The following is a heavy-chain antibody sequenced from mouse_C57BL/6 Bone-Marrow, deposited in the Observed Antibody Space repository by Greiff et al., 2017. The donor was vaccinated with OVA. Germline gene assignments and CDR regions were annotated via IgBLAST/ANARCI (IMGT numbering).Heavy chain of an antibody. V-gene: IGHV2-6-1*01. CDR3: ARHSPLGVNDYAMDY. Sequence: QVQLKESGPGLVAPSQSLSITCTVSGFSLTSYGVNWVRQPPGKGLAWLVVIWSDGSTTYNSALKSRLCISKDNSRCQVFLKMDCLQTDDTAMYYCARHSPLGVNDYAMDYWGQGTSVTVSS. CDR2: IWSDGST. J-gene: IGHJ4*01. CDR1: GFSLTSYG.